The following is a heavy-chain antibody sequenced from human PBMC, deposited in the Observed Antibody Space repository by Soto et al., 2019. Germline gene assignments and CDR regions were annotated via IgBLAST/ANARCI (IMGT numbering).Heavy chain of an antibody. J-gene: IGHJ4*02. CDR3: AKDRGDYDTSGYSDY. Sequence: GGSLRLSCAASGFTFSSYAMRWVRQAPGKGLEWVSTISDSGGSTYYADSVKGRFTISRDTSSNTLYLQMNSLRAEDTAIYYCAKDRGDYDTSGYSDYWGQGTLVTVSS. CDR2: ISDSGGST. V-gene: IGHV3-23*01. D-gene: IGHD3-22*01. CDR1: GFTFSSYA.